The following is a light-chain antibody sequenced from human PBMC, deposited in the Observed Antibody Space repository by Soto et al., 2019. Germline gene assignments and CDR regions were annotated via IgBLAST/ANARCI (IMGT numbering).Light chain of an antibody. J-gene: IGLJ3*02. V-gene: IGLV1-44*01. CDR1: SSNIGSNY. Sequence: QSVLTQPPSASGTPGQRVTISCSGSSSNIGSNYVNWYQQLPGTAPKLLTYSNNQGPSGVPDRFSGSKSGTSGSLAISGLQSEDEADYYCAAWDDSLNGFWVFGGGTKLTVL. CDR3: AAWDDSLNGFWV. CDR2: SNN.